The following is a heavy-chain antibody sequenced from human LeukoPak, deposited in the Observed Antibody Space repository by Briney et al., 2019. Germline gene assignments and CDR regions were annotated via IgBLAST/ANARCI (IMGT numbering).Heavy chain of an antibody. CDR2: VARDGGAK. D-gene: IGHD6-19*01. CDR1: GFSFSNHG. V-gene: IGHV3-30*03. CDR3: AREATWSQWYFDH. Sequence: GTSLRLSCVASGFSFSNHGMHWVRQAPGKGLEWVSVVARDGGAKFYADSVKGRFTLSRDNSKNMFFLQMNFLTVEDTAIYYCAREATWSQWYFDHWGQETPVIVSS. J-gene: IGHJ4*02.